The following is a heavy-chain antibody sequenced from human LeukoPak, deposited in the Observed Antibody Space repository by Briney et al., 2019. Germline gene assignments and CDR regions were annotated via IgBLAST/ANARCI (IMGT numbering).Heavy chain of an antibody. V-gene: IGHV1-69*13. J-gene: IGHJ6*04. CDR2: IIPIFGTA. Sequence: SVKVYCKASGGTFSSYAISWVRQAPGQGLEWMGGIIPIFGTANYAQKFQGRVTITADESTSTAYMKLSSLRSEDTAVYYCARDPYYGDYVEAVGGYYYYGMDVWGKGTTVTVSS. CDR1: GGTFSSYA. D-gene: IGHD4-17*01. CDR3: ARDPYYGDYVEAVGGYYYYGMDV.